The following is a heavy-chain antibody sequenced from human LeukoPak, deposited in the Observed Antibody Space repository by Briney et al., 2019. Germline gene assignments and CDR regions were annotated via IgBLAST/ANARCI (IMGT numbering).Heavy chain of an antibody. CDR1: GFSVSNNY. Sequence: GGSLRLSCAASGFSVSNNYMSWVRQAPGKGLEGVSVIYSRGATYYADSVKGRFTISRDNSRNTLYLQMNSLRVEDTAVYYCAARNYWGQGTLVTVSS. V-gene: IGHV3-53*01. D-gene: IGHD1-14*01. CDR2: IYSRGAT. CDR3: AARNY. J-gene: IGHJ4*02.